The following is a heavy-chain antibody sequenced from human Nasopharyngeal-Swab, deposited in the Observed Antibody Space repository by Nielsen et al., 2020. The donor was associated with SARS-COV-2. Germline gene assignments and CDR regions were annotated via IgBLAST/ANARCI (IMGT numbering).Heavy chain of an antibody. V-gene: IGHV3-23*01. CDR3: AKDLFRWSFDA. D-gene: IGHD3-10*02. J-gene: IGHJ3*01. CDR2: FEGGATRT. Sequence: WIRQPPGKGLEWVAAFEGGATRTHYAASVEGRFTISRDDSQNMLSLQMGSLRAEDTAVYYCAKDLFRWSFDAWGQGTMVTVSS.